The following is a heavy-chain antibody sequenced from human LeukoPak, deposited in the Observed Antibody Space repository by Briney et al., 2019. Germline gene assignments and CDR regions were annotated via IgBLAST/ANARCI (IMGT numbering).Heavy chain of an antibody. Sequence: GGSLRLSCAASGFTFNTQAMSWVRQAPGKGLEWVSGINGNGASTYYSDSVKGRFTISRDNSKNTLYLQMSSLRAEDTAVYYCAKDQGYSYYYLDYWGQGTLVTVSS. D-gene: IGHD5-18*01. V-gene: IGHV3-23*01. CDR2: INGNGAST. CDR1: GFTFNTQA. J-gene: IGHJ4*02. CDR3: AKDQGYSYYYLDY.